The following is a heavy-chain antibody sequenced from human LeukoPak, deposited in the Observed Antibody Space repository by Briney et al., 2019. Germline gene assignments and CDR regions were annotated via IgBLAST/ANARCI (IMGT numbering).Heavy chain of an antibody. V-gene: IGHV3-30-3*01. CDR3: ARELYYDNGGGAFDI. CDR1: GFTFSSYA. J-gene: IGHJ3*02. D-gene: IGHD3-9*01. CDR2: ISYDGSNK. Sequence: GGSLRLSCAASGFTFSSYAMHWVRQAPGKGLEWVAVISYDGSNKYYADSVKGRFTISRDNSKNTLYLQMNGLRAEDTAVYYCARELYYDNGGGAFDIWGQGTMVTVSS.